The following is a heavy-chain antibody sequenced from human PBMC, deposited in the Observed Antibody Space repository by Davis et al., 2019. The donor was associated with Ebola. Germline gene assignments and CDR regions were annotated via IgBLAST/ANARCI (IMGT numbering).Heavy chain of an antibody. J-gene: IGHJ6*02. V-gene: IGHV4-4*02. Sequence: SETLSLTCAVSGGSISSSNWWSWVRQPPGKGLEWIGEIYHSGSTNYNPSLKSRVTISVDTSKNQFSLKLSSVTAADTAVYYCARGMTTVTTDYYYYYGMDVWGQGTTVTVSS. D-gene: IGHD4-17*01. CDR2: IYHSGST. CDR1: GGSISSSNW. CDR3: ARGMTTVTTDYYYYYGMDV.